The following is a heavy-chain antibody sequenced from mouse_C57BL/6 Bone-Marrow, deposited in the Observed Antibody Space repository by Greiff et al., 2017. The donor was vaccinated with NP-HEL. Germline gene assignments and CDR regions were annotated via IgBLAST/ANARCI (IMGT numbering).Heavy chain of an antibody. J-gene: IGHJ2*01. D-gene: IGHD1-1*01. CDR3: ARGGKFITTVVADLYY. Sequence: QVQLQQPGAELVKPGASVKMSCKASGYTFTSYWITWVKQRPGQGLEWIGDIYPGSGSTTYNEKFKSKATLTVDTSSSTAYMQLSSRTSYDSAVYYCARGGKFITTVVADLYYWGQGTTLTVSS. V-gene: IGHV1-55*01. CDR2: IYPGSGST. CDR1: GYTFTSYW.